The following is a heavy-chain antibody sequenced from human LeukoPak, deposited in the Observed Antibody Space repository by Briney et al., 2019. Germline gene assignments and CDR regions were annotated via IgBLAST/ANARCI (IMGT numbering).Heavy chain of an antibody. J-gene: IGHJ4*02. V-gene: IGHV3-11*01. CDR3: ARENRDYDSSANFDY. Sequence: GGSLRLSCAASGFTFSDYYMSWIRQAPGKGLEWVSYISSSGSTIYYADSVKGRFTISRDNAKNSLYLQMNSLRAEDTAVYYCARENRDYDSSANFDYWGQGTLVTVSS. CDR2: ISSSGSTI. CDR1: GFTFSDYY. D-gene: IGHD3-22*01.